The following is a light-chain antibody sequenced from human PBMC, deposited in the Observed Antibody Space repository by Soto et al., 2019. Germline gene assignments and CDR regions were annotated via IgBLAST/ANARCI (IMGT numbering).Light chain of an antibody. CDR1: ENISRW. CDR2: KAS. Sequence: DIQMTQSPSTLSASVGDRVIITCRASENISRWLAWYQQKQGKAPKLLIYKASNLESGVPSRFSGSGSGTEFTLTISSLQPDDFGTYYCQQSYKMPSFGQGTRLVIK. CDR3: QQSYKMPS. J-gene: IGKJ5*01. V-gene: IGKV1-5*03.